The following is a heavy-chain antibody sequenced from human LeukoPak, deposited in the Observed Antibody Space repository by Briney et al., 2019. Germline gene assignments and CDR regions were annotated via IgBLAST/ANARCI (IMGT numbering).Heavy chain of an antibody. CDR1: GFTVISNY. D-gene: IGHD5-18*01. CDR2: IYSGGGT. CDR3: AREGGYDYGRSFDY. V-gene: IGHV3-66*01. Sequence: PGGSLRLSCAASGFTVISNYMSWVRQAPGKGLEWVSVIYSGGGTYYADSMKGRFTISRDNSKNTLYLQMSNLRAEDTAVYYCAREGGYDYGRSFDYWGQGTLVTVSS. J-gene: IGHJ4*02.